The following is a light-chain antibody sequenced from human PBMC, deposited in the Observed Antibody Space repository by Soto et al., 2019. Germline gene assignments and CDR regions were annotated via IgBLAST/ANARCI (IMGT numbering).Light chain of an antibody. V-gene: IGLV2-14*01. Sequence: QPALTQPASVSGSPGQPITISCTGTSSDVGGYNYVSWYQQHPGKAPKLMIYDVSNRPSGVSNRFSGSKSGNTASLTISGLQAEDEADYYCSSYTSSSTRVFGTGTKVTVL. CDR1: SSDVGGYNY. CDR3: SSYTSSSTRV. CDR2: DVS. J-gene: IGLJ1*01.